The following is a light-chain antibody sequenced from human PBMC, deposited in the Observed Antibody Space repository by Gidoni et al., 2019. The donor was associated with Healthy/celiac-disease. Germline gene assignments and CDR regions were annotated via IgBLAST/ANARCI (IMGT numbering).Light chain of an antibody. CDR2: GKN. J-gene: IGLJ2*01. Sequence: SSELTQAPAVTVALVQTVVITCQGDSLRSYYASWSHQKQGQAPVIVIYGKNNRASGTPDRFSGSSSGKTASWTITGAQAEDEADYYCNSRDSSGNHLGGVFGGGTKLTVL. CDR3: NSRDSSGNHLGGV. V-gene: IGLV3-19*01. CDR1: SLRSYY.